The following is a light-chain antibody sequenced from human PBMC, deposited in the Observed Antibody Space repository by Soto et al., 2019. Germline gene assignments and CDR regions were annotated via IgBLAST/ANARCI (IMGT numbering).Light chain of an antibody. Sequence: DIQLTQSPSFVSASVGDRVTINCRASQGINSWLAWYQQKPGKAPKLLIDGASTLQSGVPSRFSGSGSGTDVTLTISSVQPEDFATYYSHQANSFPLAFGGGTKVDIK. CDR3: HQANSFPLA. CDR2: GAS. CDR1: QGINSW. V-gene: IGKV1-12*01. J-gene: IGKJ4*01.